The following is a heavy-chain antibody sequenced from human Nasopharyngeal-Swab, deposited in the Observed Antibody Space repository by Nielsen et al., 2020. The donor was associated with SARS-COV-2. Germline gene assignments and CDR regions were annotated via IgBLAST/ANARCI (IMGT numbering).Heavy chain of an antibody. CDR3: AKALERELPRYSDF. V-gene: IGHV3-23*01. J-gene: IGHJ4*02. CDR2: ISGSGSST. D-gene: IGHD1-7*01. Sequence: GESLKISCAASGFTFSSYAMSWVRQAPGKGLEWVSVISGSGSSTYYADSVKGRFTISRDNSKNTLYLQMSSLRAEDTALYYCAKALERELPRYSDFWGQGTLVTVSS. CDR1: GFTFSSYA.